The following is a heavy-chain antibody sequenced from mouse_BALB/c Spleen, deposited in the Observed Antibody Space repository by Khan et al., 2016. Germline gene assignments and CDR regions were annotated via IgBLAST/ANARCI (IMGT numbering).Heavy chain of an antibody. CDR2: INTNTGEP. J-gene: IGHJ3*01. CDR3: AKDDYGSNWFAY. Sequence: QIQLVQSGPELKKPGETVKISCKASGYTFTNYGMNWVKQAPGKGLKWMGWINTNTGEPTYAEEFKGRFAFSLETSASTAYLQINNLKTEDTATYFCAKDDYGSNWFAYWGQGTLVTVSA. D-gene: IGHD1-1*01. V-gene: IGHV9-3*02. CDR1: GYTFTNYG.